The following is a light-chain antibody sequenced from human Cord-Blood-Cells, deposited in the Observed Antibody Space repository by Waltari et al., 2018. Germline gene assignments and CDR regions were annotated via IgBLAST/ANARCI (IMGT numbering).Light chain of an antibody. Sequence: DIQMTQSPSSLSASVGDRVTITCRASQSISSYLNWYQQKPGKAPKLLIYDASSLQSVVPSRFSGSGSGTDFTLTISSLQPEDFATYYCQQSYSTPMYTFGQGTKLEIK. V-gene: IGKV1-39*01. CDR2: DAS. J-gene: IGKJ2*01. CDR1: QSISSY. CDR3: QQSYSTPMYT.